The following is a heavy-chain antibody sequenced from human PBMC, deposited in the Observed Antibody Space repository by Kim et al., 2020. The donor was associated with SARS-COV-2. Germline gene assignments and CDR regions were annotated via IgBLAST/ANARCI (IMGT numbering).Heavy chain of an antibody. Sequence: SETLSLTCTVSGGSISSGGYYWSWIRQHPGKGLEWIGYIYYSGSTYYNPSLKSRVTISVDTSKNQFSLKLSSVTAADTAVYYCARDRRSGKYYYDSSGYYRSPYYFDYWGQGTLVTVSS. CDR1: GGSISSGGYY. V-gene: IGHV4-31*03. CDR3: ARDRRSGKYYYDSSGYYRSPYYFDY. CDR2: IYYSGST. D-gene: IGHD3-22*01. J-gene: IGHJ4*02.